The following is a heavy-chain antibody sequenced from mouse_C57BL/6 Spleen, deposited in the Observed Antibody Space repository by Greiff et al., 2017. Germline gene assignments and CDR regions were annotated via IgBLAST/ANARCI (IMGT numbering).Heavy chain of an antibody. D-gene: IGHD3-2*02. CDR2: IYPGDGDT. Sequence: VKLQESGPELVKPGASVKISCKASGYAFSSSWMNWVKQRPGKGLEWIGRIYPGDGDTNYNGKFKGKATLTADKSSSTAYMQLSSLTSEDSAVYFCARSDSSGYLYAMDYWGQGTSVTVSS. V-gene: IGHV1-82*01. J-gene: IGHJ4*01. CDR3: ARSDSSGYLYAMDY. CDR1: GYAFSSSW.